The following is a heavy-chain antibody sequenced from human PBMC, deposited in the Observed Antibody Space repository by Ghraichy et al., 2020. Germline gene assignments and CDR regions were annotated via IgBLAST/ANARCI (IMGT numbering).Heavy chain of an antibody. CDR1: GGTFSSYA. V-gene: IGHV1-69*13. CDR3: VYGTDYYYYYMDV. Sequence: PVKVSCKASGGTFSSYAISWVRQAPGQGLEWMGGIIPIFGTANYAQKFQGRVTITADESTSTAYMELSSLRSEDTAVYYCVYGTDYYYYYMDVWGKGTTVTVSS. J-gene: IGHJ6*03. CDR2: IIPIFGTA. D-gene: IGHD1-26*01.